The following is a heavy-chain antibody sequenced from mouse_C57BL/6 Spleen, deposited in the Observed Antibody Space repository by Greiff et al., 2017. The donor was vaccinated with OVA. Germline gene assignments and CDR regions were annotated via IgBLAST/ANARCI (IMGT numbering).Heavy chain of an antibody. Sequence: EVMLVESGGGLVKPGGSLKLSCAASGFTFSDYGMHWVRQAPEKGLEWVAYISSGSSTIYYADTVKGRFTISRDNAKNTLFLQMTSLRSEDTAMYYCAHSNSYYAMDYWGQGTSVTVSS. CDR2: ISSGSSTI. J-gene: IGHJ4*01. V-gene: IGHV5-17*01. D-gene: IGHD2-5*01. CDR1: GFTFSDYG. CDR3: AHSNSYYAMDY.